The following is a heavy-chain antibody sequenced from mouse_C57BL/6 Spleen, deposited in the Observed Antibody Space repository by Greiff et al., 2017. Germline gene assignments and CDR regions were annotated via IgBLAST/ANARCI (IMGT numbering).Heavy chain of an antibody. J-gene: IGHJ1*03. CDR2: LYPGSGST. CDR3: ARGVGRYFDV. Sequence: QVQLQQPGAELVKPGASVKMSCKASGYTFTSYWITWVKQRPGQGLEWIGDLYPGSGSTNYNEKFKSKATLTVETSSSTAYMQLSSLTSEDSAVYYCARGVGRYFDVWGTGTTVTVSS. CDR1: GYTFTSYW. V-gene: IGHV1-55*01. D-gene: IGHD4-1*01.